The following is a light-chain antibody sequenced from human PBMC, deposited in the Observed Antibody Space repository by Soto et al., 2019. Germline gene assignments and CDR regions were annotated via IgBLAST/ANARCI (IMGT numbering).Light chain of an antibody. CDR3: QQYGNFPYT. Sequence: EIVLTQSPGPLSLSPGERATLSCMASHSVPSDWLAWYRHKPGQAPRLLIYGASSRATGVPDRVSGSESGTDFTLTINRREPEDFGGYYCQQYGNFPYTFCQGTQLEIK. CDR1: HSVPSDW. J-gene: IGKJ2*01. V-gene: IGKV3-20*01. CDR2: GAS.